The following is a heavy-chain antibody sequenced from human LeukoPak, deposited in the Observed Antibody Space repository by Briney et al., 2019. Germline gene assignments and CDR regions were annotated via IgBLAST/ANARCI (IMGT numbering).Heavy chain of an antibody. J-gene: IGHJ4*02. CDR2: ISGSGGAI. V-gene: IGHV3-23*01. CDR3: AKIVFWKTKGGDY. CDR1: GFTFSTYA. D-gene: IGHD1-1*01. Sequence: GGSLRLSCAASGFTFSTYAMSWVRQAPGKGLEWVSHISGSGGAIYYADSVKGRFTISRDNSKNTLYLQMNSLRAEDTAVYYCAKIVFWKTKGGDYWGQGTLVTVSS.